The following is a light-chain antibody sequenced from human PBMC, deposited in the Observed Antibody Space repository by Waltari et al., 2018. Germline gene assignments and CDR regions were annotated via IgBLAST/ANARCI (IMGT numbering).Light chain of an antibody. J-gene: IGKJ4*01. CDR2: GAS. CDR1: QPVRTTY. Sequence: EIVLTQSPGTLSLSPGERATLSCRASQPVRTTYLAWYQHKPGQAPTLLIYGASSRATGIPDRFSGSGSGTDFSLTISSLEPEDFAVYYCQQYDVSPLTFGGGTKVEIK. V-gene: IGKV3-20*01. CDR3: QQYDVSPLT.